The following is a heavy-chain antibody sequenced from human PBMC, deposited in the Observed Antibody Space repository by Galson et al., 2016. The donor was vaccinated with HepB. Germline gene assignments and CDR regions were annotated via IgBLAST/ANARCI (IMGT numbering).Heavy chain of an antibody. CDR3: ASVWSRDGYTIDD. CDR1: GGYISSDF. CDR2: IYYSGSA. V-gene: IGHV4-59*01. Sequence: SETLSLTCSVSGGYISSDFWRWIRQPPGKGLEWIGYIYYSGSANYTPSLKSRFIISVDTSKNQFSLKLSPVTAADTAVYYCASVWSRDGYTIDDWGRGTLVTVSS. J-gene: IGHJ4*02. D-gene: IGHD5-24*01.